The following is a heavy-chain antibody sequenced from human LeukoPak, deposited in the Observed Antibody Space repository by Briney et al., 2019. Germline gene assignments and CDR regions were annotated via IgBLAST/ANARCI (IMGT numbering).Heavy chain of an antibody. CDR2: IYYSGST. V-gene: IGHV4-59*12. J-gene: IGHJ3*02. CDR3: ARSHVLRFLEWLDAFDI. Sequence: SETLSLTCTVSGGSISSYYWSWIRQPPGKGLEWIGYIYYSGSTYYNPSLKSRVTISVDTSKNQFSLKLSSVTAADTAVYYCARSHVLRFLEWLDAFDIWGQGTMVTVSS. CDR1: GGSISSYY. D-gene: IGHD3-3*01.